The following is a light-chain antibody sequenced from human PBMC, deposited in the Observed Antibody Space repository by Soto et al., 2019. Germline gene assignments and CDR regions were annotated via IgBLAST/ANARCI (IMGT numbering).Light chain of an antibody. CDR3: SSYRRGSTRVV. J-gene: IGLJ2*01. CDR2: DVS. V-gene: IGLV2-14*03. CDR1: SSDIGGYNY. Sequence: QSALTQPASVSASPGQSITISCTGTSSDIGGYNYVSWYQQHPGKAPKVLIYDVSKRPSGISNRFSGSKSGNTASLTISGFQVDDEADYYCSSYRRGSTRVVFGGGTQLTVL.